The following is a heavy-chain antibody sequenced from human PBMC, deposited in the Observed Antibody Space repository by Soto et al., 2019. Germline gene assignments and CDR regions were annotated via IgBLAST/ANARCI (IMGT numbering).Heavy chain of an antibody. CDR1: GFSLSTSGVG. V-gene: IGHV2-5*02. D-gene: IGHD4-17*01. CDR2: IYWDDDK. CDR3: AHSPPPTVTTSAEYFQH. J-gene: IGHJ1*01. Sequence: QITLKESGPPLVKPTQTLTLTCTFSGFSLSTSGVGVGWIRQPPGKALEWLALIYWDDDKRYSPSLKSRLTITKDTPKNQVVLRMTNMDPVDTATYYCAHSPPPTVTTSAEYFQHWGQGTLVTVSS.